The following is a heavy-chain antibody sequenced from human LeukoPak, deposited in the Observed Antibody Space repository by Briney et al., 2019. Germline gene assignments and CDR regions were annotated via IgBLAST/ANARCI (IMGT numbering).Heavy chain of an antibody. V-gene: IGHV5-51*01. CDR1: GYTFINDW. J-gene: IGHJ4*02. CDR3: ARRPGDY. Sequence: GESLKISCQASGYTFINDWIARVRQMPGKGLEWMGIIYPGDSDTKYSPSFQGQVTISADRSISTAYLQWSSLKASDTAMYYCARRPGDYWGQGTLVTVSS. CDR2: IYPGDSDT.